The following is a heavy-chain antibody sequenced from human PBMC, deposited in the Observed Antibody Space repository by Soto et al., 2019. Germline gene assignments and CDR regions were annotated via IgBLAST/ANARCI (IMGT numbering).Heavy chain of an antibody. CDR1: GFTFSSYW. CDR3: ARDGGGLIPFDY. CDR2: MKQDGGEK. D-gene: IGHD3-16*01. Sequence: EVQLVESGGGLVQPGGSLSLSCAASGFTFSSYWMRWVRQAPGKGLEWVANMKQDGGEKFYVDSVKGRVTISRDNANNSLFLQMKSMRADDTAVYYCARDGGGLIPFDYGVQGILVTVSP. J-gene: IGHJ4*02. V-gene: IGHV3-7*01.